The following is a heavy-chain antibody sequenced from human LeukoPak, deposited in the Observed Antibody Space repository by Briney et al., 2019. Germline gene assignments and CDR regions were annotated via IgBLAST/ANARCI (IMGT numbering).Heavy chain of an antibody. CDR2: ISGSGANT. J-gene: IGHJ4*02. CDR3: AKGRALEVVAAFNY. D-gene: IGHD2-15*01. CDR1: GFTFSSYA. Sequence: GGSLRLSCAASGFTFSSYAMGWVRQAPGKGLEWVSAISGSGANTYYADSVKGRFTISRDNSKSTLSLQMNPMRPDDTAVYYCAKGRALEVVAAFNYWGQGTVVTVSS. V-gene: IGHV3-23*01.